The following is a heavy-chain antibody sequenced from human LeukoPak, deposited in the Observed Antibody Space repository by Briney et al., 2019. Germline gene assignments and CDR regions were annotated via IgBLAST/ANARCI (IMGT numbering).Heavy chain of an antibody. J-gene: IGHJ4*02. CDR3: AKDRGAIVVVTEFDY. CDR1: GFTFSSYG. D-gene: IGHD2-21*02. V-gene: IGHV3-33*06. CDR2: IWYDGSNK. Sequence: PGRSLRLSCAASGFTFSSYGMHWVRQAPGKGLEWVAVIWYDGSNKYYADSVKGRFTISRDNSKNTLYLQMNSLRAEDTAVYYCAKDRGAIVVVTEFDYWGQGTLVTVSS.